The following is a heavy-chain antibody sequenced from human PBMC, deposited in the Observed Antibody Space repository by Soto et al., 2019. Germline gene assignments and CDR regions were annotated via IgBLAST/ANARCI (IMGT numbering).Heavy chain of an antibody. D-gene: IGHD2-2*02. Sequence: PVGSLGLSCAVSGFSFSSYTMNWVRQAPGKGLEWVSSISASGGATYYADSVKGRFTISRDNSKNTLDLQMNSLRADDTAIYYCAKGTAAIKSWFDPWGQGTLVTVSS. CDR2: ISASGGAT. J-gene: IGHJ5*02. V-gene: IGHV3-23*01. CDR1: GFSFSSYT. CDR3: AKGTAAIKSWFDP.